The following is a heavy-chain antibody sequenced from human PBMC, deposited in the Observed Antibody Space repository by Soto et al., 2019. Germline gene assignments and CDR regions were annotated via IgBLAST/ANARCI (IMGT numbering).Heavy chain of an antibody. D-gene: IGHD2-2*01. Sequence: QVQLVESGGGVVQPGRSLRLSCAASGFTFSSYGMHWVRQAPGKGLEWVAFIWYAESNKYYADSVKGRFTISRDNSKNTLDLQMKRLRAGDTAVYYRAREGRDIVVLPAAFSRPTRGDLARAPEANYYYYMEVGCKGPTVTLCS. J-gene: IGHJ6*03. CDR2: IWYAESNK. CDR1: GFTFSSYG. CDR3: AREGRDIVVLPAAFSRPTRGDLARAPEANYYYYMEV. V-gene: IGHV3-33*01.